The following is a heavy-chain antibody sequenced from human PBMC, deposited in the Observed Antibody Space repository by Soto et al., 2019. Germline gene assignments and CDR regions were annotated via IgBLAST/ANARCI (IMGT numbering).Heavy chain of an antibody. CDR1: GFTFSSYG. J-gene: IGHJ4*02. D-gene: IGHD1-7*01. CDR3: ARDLTGGELGRLDY. V-gene: IGHV3-33*01. Sequence: GGSLRLSCAASGFTFSSYGMHWVRQAPGKGLEWVAVIWYDGSNKYYADSVKGRFTISRDNSKNTLYLQMNSLRAEDTAVYYCARDLTGGELGRLDYWGQGTLVTVSS. CDR2: IWYDGSNK.